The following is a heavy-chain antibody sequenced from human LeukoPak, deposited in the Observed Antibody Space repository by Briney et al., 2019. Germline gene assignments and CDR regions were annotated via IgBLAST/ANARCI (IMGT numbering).Heavy chain of an antibody. CDR3: ARGYGSGSYYFDY. V-gene: IGHV4-34*01. D-gene: IGHD3-10*01. CDR1: GGSFSGYY. CDR2: INHSGSA. Sequence: SETLSLTCAVSGGSFSGYYWTWIRQPPGKGLEWIGEINHSGSANYNPSLKSRVTISLDTSKNQFSLKVSSVTAADTAVYYCARGYGSGSYYFDYWGQGTLVTVSS. J-gene: IGHJ4*02.